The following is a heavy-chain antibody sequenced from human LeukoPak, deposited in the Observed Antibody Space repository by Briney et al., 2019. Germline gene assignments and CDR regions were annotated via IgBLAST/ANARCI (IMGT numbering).Heavy chain of an antibody. CDR3: AREDYGSGSYRPFDY. D-gene: IGHD3-10*01. J-gene: IGHJ4*02. Sequence: SETLSLTCAVYGGSFSGYYWSWIRQPPGKGLEWIGEINHSGSTNYNPSLKSRVTISVDTSKNQFSLKLSSVSAADTAVYYCAREDYGSGSYRPFDYWGQGTLVTVSS. CDR2: INHSGST. V-gene: IGHV4-34*01. CDR1: GGSFSGYY.